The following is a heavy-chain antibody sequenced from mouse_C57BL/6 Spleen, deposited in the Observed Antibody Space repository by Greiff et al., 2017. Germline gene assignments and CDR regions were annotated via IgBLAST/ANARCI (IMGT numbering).Heavy chain of an antibody. CDR2: IDPSDSYT. Sequence: PGQGLEWIGEIDPSDSYTNYNQKFKGKSTLTVDKSSSTAYMQLSSLTSEDSAVYYCARTRDSSGPMDYWGQGTSVTVSS. V-gene: IGHV1-69*01. J-gene: IGHJ4*01. CDR3: ARTRDSSGPMDY. D-gene: IGHD3-2*02.